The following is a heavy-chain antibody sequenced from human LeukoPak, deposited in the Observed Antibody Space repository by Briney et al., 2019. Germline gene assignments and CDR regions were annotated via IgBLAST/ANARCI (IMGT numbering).Heavy chain of an antibody. J-gene: IGHJ6*02. CDR3: AHLVWEYVGGLDV. Sequence: GGSLRLSCAASGFTFDDYAMHWVRQAPGKGLEWVSGISWNSGSIGYADSVKGRFTISRDNAKNSLYLQMHSLRVEDTAVYYCAHLVWEYVGGLDVWGQGTTVTVSS. D-gene: IGHD3/OR15-3a*01. V-gene: IGHV3-9*01. CDR1: GFTFDDYA. CDR2: ISWNSGSI.